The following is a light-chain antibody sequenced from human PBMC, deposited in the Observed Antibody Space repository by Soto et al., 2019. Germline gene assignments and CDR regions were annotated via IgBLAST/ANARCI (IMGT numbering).Light chain of an antibody. CDR1: QSILDSHGYNN. V-gene: IGKV2-28*01. CDR3: MQALQTPWT. J-gene: IGKJ1*01. CDR2: LGS. Sequence: DIVMTQCPLSLPVTPGDPASISCRSSQSILDSHGYNNVDWYLQKAGQSPQVLIYLGSNRASGVPDRFSGSGSGTDFTLKISRVEADELGVYDCMQALQTPWTFGQVTKVEIK.